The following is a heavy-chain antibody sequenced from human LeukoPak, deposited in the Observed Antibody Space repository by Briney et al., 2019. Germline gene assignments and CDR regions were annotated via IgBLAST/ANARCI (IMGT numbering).Heavy chain of an antibody. Sequence: GGSLRLSCAASGFTFSGYSMNWVRQAPGKGLEWVSALSSSSTYIYYVDSVKGRFTISRDNAKNSLYLQMNSLRAEETAIYFCARVRRRSSAYDYSDYWGQGTLVTVSA. CDR3: ARVRRRSSAYDYSDY. V-gene: IGHV3-21*06. J-gene: IGHJ4*02. D-gene: IGHD5-12*01. CDR2: LSSSSTYI. CDR1: GFTFSGYS.